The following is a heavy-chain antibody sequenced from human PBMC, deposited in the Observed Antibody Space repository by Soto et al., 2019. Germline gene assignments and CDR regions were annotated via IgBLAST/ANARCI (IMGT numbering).Heavy chain of an antibody. CDR2: IYSGGST. Sequence: EVQLVESGGGLVQPGGSLRLSCAASGFTVSSNYMSWVRQAPGKGLEWVSVIYSGGSTYYADSVKGRFTSSRDNSKNTVYLQMNSLSAEDTAIYYCARVRGVAVDYWGQGTLVTVSS. J-gene: IGHJ4*02. CDR3: ARVRGVAVDY. V-gene: IGHV3-66*01. CDR1: GFTVSSNY. D-gene: IGHD3-10*01.